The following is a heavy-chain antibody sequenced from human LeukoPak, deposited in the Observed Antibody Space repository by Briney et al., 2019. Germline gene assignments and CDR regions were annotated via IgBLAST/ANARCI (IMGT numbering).Heavy chain of an antibody. CDR2: LFSGGDT. J-gene: IGHJ4*01. D-gene: IGHD2-21*01. V-gene: IGHV3-66*04. Sequence: GGSWSLSGKAPGSILGRYYMSWVGQAQGKGLKWISVLFSGGDTYYADSVKDRFGVSRDSSSETLFLQMNSLRVDDTAVYYCARQGFDSGFDYWGHGTTVTVSS. CDR3: ARQGFDSGFDY. CDR1: GSILGRYY.